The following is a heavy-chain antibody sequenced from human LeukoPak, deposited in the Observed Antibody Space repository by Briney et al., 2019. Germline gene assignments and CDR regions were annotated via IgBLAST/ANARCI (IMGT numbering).Heavy chain of an antibody. D-gene: IGHD6-13*01. J-gene: IGHJ2*01. CDR1: GGSISSYY. CDR2: IYYSGST. V-gene: IGHV4-59*01. Sequence: SETQSLTCTVSGGSISSYYWSWIRQPPGKGLEWIGYIYYSGSTNYNPSLKSRVTISVDTSKNQFSLKLSSVSAADTAVYYCARPGRRAAEGYFDLWGRGTLVTVSS. CDR3: ARPGRRAAEGYFDL.